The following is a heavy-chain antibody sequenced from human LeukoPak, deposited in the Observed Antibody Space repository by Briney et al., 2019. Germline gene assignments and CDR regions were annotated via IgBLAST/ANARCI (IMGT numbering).Heavy chain of an antibody. D-gene: IGHD3-9*01. Sequence: GGSLRLSCAASGFTFRSYAMSWVRQAPGNGLEWVSAIGGSDGKTYYADSVKGRFTISRDNSKNTLYLQMNSLRAEDTALYYCAKEAHYPHMGTYLVTIDSWGQGTLVTVSS. CDR2: IGGSDGKT. V-gene: IGHV3-23*01. CDR3: AKEAHYPHMGTYLVTIDS. CDR1: GFTFRSYA. J-gene: IGHJ4*02.